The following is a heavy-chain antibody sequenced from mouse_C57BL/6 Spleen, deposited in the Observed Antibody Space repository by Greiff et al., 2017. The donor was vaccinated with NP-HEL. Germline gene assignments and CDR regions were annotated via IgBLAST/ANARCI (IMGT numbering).Heavy chain of an antibody. CDR1: GYSITSGYG. D-gene: IGHD1-3*01. CDR2: ISYSGST. V-gene: IGHV3-2*02. J-gene: IGHJ2*01. Sequence: DVQLVESGPGLVKPSQSLSLTCTVTGYSITSGYGWNWIRQFPGNKLEWMGYISYSGSTNYNPSLKSRTSFTRDTSNNQYFLQLNYVTTDDSAKYCCARTTRITYWGQGTTLTVSS. CDR3: ARTTRITY.